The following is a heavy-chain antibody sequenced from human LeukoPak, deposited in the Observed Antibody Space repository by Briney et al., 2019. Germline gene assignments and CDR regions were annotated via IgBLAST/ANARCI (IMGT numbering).Heavy chain of an antibody. V-gene: IGHV1-58*01. CDR2: IIVGSGAT. J-gene: IGHJ4*02. Sequence: ASVKVSCKTSGFTFSTSAVQWVRQARGQRLEWIGWIIVGSGATNYAQSLQGRFTITRDMSTSTAYMELSSLGSEDSAVYYCARDIDYNIDYWGQGTLVTVSS. CDR1: GFTFSTSA. D-gene: IGHD3-9*01. CDR3: ARDIDYNIDY.